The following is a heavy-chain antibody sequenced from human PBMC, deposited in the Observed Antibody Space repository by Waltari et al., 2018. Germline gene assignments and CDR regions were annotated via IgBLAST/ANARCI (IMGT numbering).Heavy chain of an antibody. CDR1: GFTFRRYW. CDR2: IKQDGAKE. Sequence: EVQLVESGGGLVQPGGSLRLSCVTSGFTFRRYWMSWVRQAPGKGLEWVADIKQDGAKEYYMNSVKGRFTISRDNAKNTVYLQMNSLRAEDTALYYCAKGLYYYTTSGEWKAEYLQHWGQGTLVTVSS. J-gene: IGHJ1*01. V-gene: IGHV3-7*05. CDR3: AKGLYYYTTSGEWKAEYLQH. D-gene: IGHD3-10*01.